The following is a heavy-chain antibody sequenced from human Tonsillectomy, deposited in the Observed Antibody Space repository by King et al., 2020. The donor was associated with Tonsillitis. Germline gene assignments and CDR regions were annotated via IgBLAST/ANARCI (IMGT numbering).Heavy chain of an antibody. J-gene: IGHJ3*02. CDR1: GFTFTSYW. CDR2: INSDGSST. D-gene: IGHD3-22*01. V-gene: IGHV3-74*01. Sequence: VQLVESGGGLVQPGGSLRLSCAASGFTFTSYWMHWVRQAPGKGLVWVSRINSDGSSTSYADSVKGRFTISRDNAKNTLYLQMNSLRAEDTAVYYCATNPYYYENSDYKDFDIWGQGTMVTVSS. CDR3: ATNPYYYENSDYKDFDI.